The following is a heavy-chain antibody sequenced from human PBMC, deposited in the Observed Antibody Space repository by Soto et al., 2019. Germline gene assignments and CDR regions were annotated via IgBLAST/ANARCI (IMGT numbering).Heavy chain of an antibody. D-gene: IGHD2-8*02. CDR1: WYTFTGYY. CDR2: INPDNRAA. J-gene: IGHJ6*03. Sequence: ASLKASCKVPWYTFTGYYLHWARQAPGQGLEWMGWINPDNRAAKYPQQFQGRVTMTRHTSISTVYLEFSSLRSDDTAVHSCARGEDYRWLFHYID. CDR3: ARGEDYRWLFHYID. V-gene: IGHV1-2*02.